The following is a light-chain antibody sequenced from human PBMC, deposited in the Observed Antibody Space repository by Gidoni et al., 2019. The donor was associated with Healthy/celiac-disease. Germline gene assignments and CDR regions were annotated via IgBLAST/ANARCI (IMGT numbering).Light chain of an antibody. CDR1: SGSIASNY. CDR3: QSYDSSNWV. V-gene: IGLV6-57*02. Sequence: NFMLTQPHSVSESPGKTVTISCTGSSGSIASNYVQWYQQRPGSAPTTVIYEDNQRPSGVPDRFSGSIDSSSNSASLTISGLKTEDEADYYCQSYDSSNWVFGGGTKLTX. CDR2: EDN. J-gene: IGLJ3*02.